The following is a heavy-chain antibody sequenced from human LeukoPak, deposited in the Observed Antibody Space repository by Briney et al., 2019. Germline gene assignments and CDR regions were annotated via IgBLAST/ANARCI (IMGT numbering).Heavy chain of an antibody. CDR2: ISGSGGST. D-gene: IGHD5-18*01. CDR3: AKDGAGYSYGRYYYYYYMDV. CDR1: GFTFSSYA. V-gene: IGHV3-23*01. J-gene: IGHJ6*03. Sequence: GGSLRLSCAASGFTFSSYAMSWVRQAPGKGLERVSAISGSGGSTYYADSVKGRFTISRDNSKNTLYLQMNSLRAEDTAVYYCAKDGAGYSYGRYYYYYYMDVWGKGTTVTVSS.